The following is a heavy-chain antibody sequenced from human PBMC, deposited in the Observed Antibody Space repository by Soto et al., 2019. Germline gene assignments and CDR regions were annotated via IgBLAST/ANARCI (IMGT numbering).Heavy chain of an antibody. Sequence: GGSLRLSCAASGFTFSSYAMSWVRQAPGKGLEWVSAISGSGGSTYYADSVKGRFTISRDNSKNTLYLQMNSLRAEDTAVYYCAKKRSRILSSRPIDYWGQGTLVTVSS. J-gene: IGHJ4*02. V-gene: IGHV3-23*01. CDR2: ISGSGGST. CDR1: GFTFSSYA. D-gene: IGHD2-15*01. CDR3: AKKRSRILSSRPIDY.